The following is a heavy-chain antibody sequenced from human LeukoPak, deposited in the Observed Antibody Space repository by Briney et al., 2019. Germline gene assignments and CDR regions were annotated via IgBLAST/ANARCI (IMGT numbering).Heavy chain of an antibody. V-gene: IGHV3-23*01. CDR1: GFTFSDYG. CDR3: AELGITMIGGV. D-gene: IGHD3-10*02. Sequence: GGSLRLSCAAAGFTFSDYGMNWVRQAPGKGLEWVSGISGSGISTYYADSVKGRFTISRDNAKNSLYLQMNSLRAEDTAVYYCAELGITMIGGVWGKGTTVTISS. J-gene: IGHJ6*03. CDR2: ISGSGIST.